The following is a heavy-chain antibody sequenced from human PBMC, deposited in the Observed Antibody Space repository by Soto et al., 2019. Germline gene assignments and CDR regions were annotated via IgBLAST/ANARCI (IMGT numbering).Heavy chain of an antibody. J-gene: IGHJ3*02. CDR3: AHPKGVGATMRSAFDI. D-gene: IGHD1-26*01. CDR2: ISGGGEGA. Sequence: HPGGSLRLSCVASGFIFRNYALTWVRQTPRRGLEWVAAISGGGEGAYYADSVQGRFTISRDNSKSTLYLQMNSLRAEDTAVYYCAHPKGVGATMRSAFDIWGQGTMVTVSS. CDR1: GFIFRNYA. V-gene: IGHV3-23*01.